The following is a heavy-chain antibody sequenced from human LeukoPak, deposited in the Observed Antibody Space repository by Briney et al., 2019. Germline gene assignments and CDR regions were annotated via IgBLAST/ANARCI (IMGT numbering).Heavy chain of an antibody. CDR2: ISAYNGNT. D-gene: IGHD6-19*01. J-gene: IGHJ6*02. CDR3: ARDNSQRGSGWSPPEWYYYYGMDV. Sequence: GASVTVSCKASGYTFTSYGISWVRQAPGQGLEWMGWISAYNGNTNYAQKLQGRVTMTTDTSTSTAYMELRSLRSDDTAVYYCARDNSQRGSGWSPPEWYYYYGMDVWGQGTTVTVSS. V-gene: IGHV1-18*01. CDR1: GYTFTSYG.